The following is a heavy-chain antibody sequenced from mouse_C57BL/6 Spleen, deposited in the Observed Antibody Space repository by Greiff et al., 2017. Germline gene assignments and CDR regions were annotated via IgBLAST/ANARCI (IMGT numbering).Heavy chain of an antibody. V-gene: IGHV3-6*01. J-gene: IGHJ2*01. CDR2: ISYDGSN. D-gene: IGHD3-2*02. CDR3: ARDSSGPFDY. Sequence: EVQLVESGPGLVKPSQSLSLTCSVTGYSITSGYYWNWIRQFPGNKLEWMGYISYDGSNNYNPSLKNRISITRDTSKNQFFLKLNSVTTEDTATYYCARDSSGPFDYWGQGTTLTVSS. CDR1: GYSITSGYY.